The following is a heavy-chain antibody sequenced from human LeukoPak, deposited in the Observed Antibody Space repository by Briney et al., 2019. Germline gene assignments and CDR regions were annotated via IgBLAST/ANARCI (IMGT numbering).Heavy chain of an antibody. CDR3: VRDTLYSSSSEDY. CDR1: GFPVSSTY. V-gene: IGHV3-53*01. D-gene: IGHD6-6*01. CDR2: IYSGGST. Sequence: GGSLRLSCAASGFPVSSTYMSWVRQAPGKGLEWVSVIYSGGSTYYADSVKGRFTISRDNSKNTLYLQMNSLRAEDTAVYYCVRDTLYSSSSEDYWGQGTLVTVSS. J-gene: IGHJ4*02.